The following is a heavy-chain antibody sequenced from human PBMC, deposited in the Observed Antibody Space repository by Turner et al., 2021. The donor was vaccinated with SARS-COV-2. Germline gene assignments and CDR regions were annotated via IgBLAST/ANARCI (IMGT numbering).Heavy chain of an antibody. V-gene: IGHV3-23*01. CDR3: AKVPPSGDYFDY. CDR2: FSAGGGST. D-gene: IGHD6-25*01. J-gene: IGHJ4*02. CDR1: GFTFSSYA. Sequence: EVQLLESGGGLVQPGGSLRLSCAASGFTFSSYAMSWVRQAPGKGLGWVSAFSAGGGSTYYADSVKGRFTISRDNSKNTLYLQMNSLRAEDTAVYYCAKVPPSGDYFDYWGQGTLVTVSS.